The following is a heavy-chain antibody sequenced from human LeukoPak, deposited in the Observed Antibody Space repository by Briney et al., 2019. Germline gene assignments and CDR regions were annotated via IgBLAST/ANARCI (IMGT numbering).Heavy chain of an antibody. J-gene: IGHJ4*02. Sequence: SVKVSCKASGGTFSSYAISWVRHAPGQGLEWMGRIIPIFGTANYAQKFQGRVTITTDESTSTAYMELSSLRSEDTAVYYCARSYGYSYGAFDYWGQGTLVTVSS. CDR3: ARSYGYSYGAFDY. V-gene: IGHV1-69*05. CDR1: GGTFSSYA. CDR2: IIPIFGTA. D-gene: IGHD5-18*01.